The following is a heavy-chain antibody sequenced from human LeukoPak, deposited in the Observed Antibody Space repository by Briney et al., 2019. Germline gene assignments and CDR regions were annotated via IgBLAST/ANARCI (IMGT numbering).Heavy chain of an antibody. V-gene: IGHV3-23*01. CDR3: ARGNYYDSSGYYYPLAFDI. Sequence: GGSLRLSCAASGFTFSSYAMSWVRQAPGKGLEWVSAISGSGGSTYYADSVKGRFTISRDNSKNTLYLQMNSLRAEDTAVYYCARGNYYDSSGYYYPLAFDIWGQGTMVTVSS. CDR1: GFTFSSYA. D-gene: IGHD3-22*01. CDR2: ISGSGGST. J-gene: IGHJ3*02.